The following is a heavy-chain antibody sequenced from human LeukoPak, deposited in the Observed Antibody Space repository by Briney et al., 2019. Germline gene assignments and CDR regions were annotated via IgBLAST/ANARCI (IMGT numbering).Heavy chain of an antibody. Sequence: GGSLRHSCAASRFTFSSYSMNWVRQAPGKGLEWVPSISGGASYLYYADSVKGRFTISRDNAKNSLYLQMNSLRAEDTAVYYCARDHSSSSGLDYWGQGTLVTVSS. V-gene: IGHV3-21*01. D-gene: IGHD6-6*01. CDR2: ISGGASYL. CDR3: ARDHSSSSGLDY. J-gene: IGHJ4*02. CDR1: RFTFSSYS.